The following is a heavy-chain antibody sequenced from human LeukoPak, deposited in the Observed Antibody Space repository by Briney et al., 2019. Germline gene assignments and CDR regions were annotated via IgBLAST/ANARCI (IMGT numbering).Heavy chain of an antibody. CDR2: IYHSGST. CDR3: ARDGYSGNDGL. D-gene: IGHD5-12*01. J-gene: IGHJ4*02. V-gene: IGHV4-61*01. CDR1: GASISNGHYY. Sequence: PSETLSLTCTVSGASISNGHYYWSWIRQPPGKGLEWIGYIYHSGSTKYNPSLKSRVTISVDTSKNQFSLKLSSVTAADTAVYYCARDGYSGNDGLWGQGSLVTVSS.